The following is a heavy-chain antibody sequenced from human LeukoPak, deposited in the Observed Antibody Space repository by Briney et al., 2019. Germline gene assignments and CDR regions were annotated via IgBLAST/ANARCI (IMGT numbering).Heavy chain of an antibody. V-gene: IGHV5-51*01. CDR1: GYSFSGYW. CDR2: IYPGDSDT. Sequence: PGESLKISCKGSGYSFSGYWIGWVRQMPGKGLEWMGIIYPGDSDTRYSPSFQGQVTSSADKSISTAYLQWSSLKASDTAIYYCARHGAIFGVVKGVPDYWGQGTLVTVSS. D-gene: IGHD3-3*01. J-gene: IGHJ4*02. CDR3: ARHGAIFGVVKGVPDY.